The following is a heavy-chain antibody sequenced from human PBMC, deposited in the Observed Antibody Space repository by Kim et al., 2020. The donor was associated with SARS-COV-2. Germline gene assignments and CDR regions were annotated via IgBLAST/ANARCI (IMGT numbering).Heavy chain of an antibody. CDR3: AREGDYGDPPQGWFDP. CDR1: GGSISSYY. D-gene: IGHD4-17*01. J-gene: IGHJ5*02. V-gene: IGHV4-59*01. CDR2: IYYSGST. Sequence: SETLSLTCTVSGGSISSYYWSWIRQPPGKGLEWIGYIYYSGSTNYNPSLKSRVTISVDTSKNQFSLKLSSVTAADTAVYYCAREGDYGDPPQGWFDPWGQGTLVTVSS.